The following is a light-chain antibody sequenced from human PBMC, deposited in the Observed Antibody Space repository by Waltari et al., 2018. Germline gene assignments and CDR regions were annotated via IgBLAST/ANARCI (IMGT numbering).Light chain of an antibody. CDR3: LQYYSYPFT. J-gene: IGKJ5*01. CDR2: GTS. CDR1: QAFGSS. Sequence: DIQMTQYPSSLSASVEDRVTITCRASQAFGSSLGWYQQKPGKPPKPLSHGTSSLYNGVPSRFTGSGSGTEFTLTISSLQPEDFATYYCLQYYSYPFTFGQGTRLE. V-gene: IGKV1D-16*01.